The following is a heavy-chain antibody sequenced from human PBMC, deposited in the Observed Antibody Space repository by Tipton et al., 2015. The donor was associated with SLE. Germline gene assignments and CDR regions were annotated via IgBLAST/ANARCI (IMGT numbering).Heavy chain of an antibody. V-gene: IGHV4-4*07. Sequence: TLSLTCTVSGDSINSHYWSWIRQPAGKGLEWIGRIYTSGYTNYNPSLTSRVTMSVDTSKNQFFLRLTSVTAADTAVYYCALVAAVGRIDYWGHGTLVTVSP. CDR1: GDSINSHY. CDR2: IYTSGYT. J-gene: IGHJ4*01. CDR3: ALVAAVGRIDY. D-gene: IGHD6-13*01.